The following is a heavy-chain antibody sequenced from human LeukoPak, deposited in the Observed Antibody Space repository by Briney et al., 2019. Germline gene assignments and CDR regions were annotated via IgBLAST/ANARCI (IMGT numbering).Heavy chain of an antibody. V-gene: IGHV4-39*01. CDR2: IYYSGST. CDR3: ASGNDYGDYGGY. Sequence: SETLSLTCTVSGGSISSSSYYWGWIRQPPGKGLEWIGSIYYSGSTYYNPSLKSRVTISVDTSKNQFSLKLSSVTAADTAVYYCASGNDYGDYGGYWGLGTLVTVSS. D-gene: IGHD4-17*01. J-gene: IGHJ4*02. CDR1: GGSISSSSYY.